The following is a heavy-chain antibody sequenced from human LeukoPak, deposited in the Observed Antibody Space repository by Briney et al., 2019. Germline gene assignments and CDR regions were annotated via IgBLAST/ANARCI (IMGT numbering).Heavy chain of an antibody. CDR2: IYYSGST. J-gene: IGHJ4*02. D-gene: IGHD4-17*01. CDR3: VSGRGQTPGPYDYGDQIFDY. CDR1: GGSISSSSYY. V-gene: IGHV4-39*01. Sequence: PSETLSLTCTVSGGSISSSSYYWGWIRQPPGKGLEWIGSIYYSGSTYYNPSLKSRVTISVDTSKSQFSLKLSSVTAADTAVYYCVSGRGQTPGPYDYGDQIFDYWGQGTLVTVSS.